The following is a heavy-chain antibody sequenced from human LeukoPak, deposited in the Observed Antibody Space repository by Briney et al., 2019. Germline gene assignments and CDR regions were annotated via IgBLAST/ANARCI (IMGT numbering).Heavy chain of an antibody. Sequence: SGGSLRLSCAISGFTFSACELTWVPQAPGKGLEWVSYISRSGSTRYYADSVKGRFTISRDNAKNSLYLQMNSLRAEDTAVYYRARVATMVRVPLDALDIWGQGTMVSVSS. V-gene: IGHV3-48*03. J-gene: IGHJ3*02. CDR3: ARVATMVRVPLDALDI. CDR2: ISRSGSTR. CDR1: GFTFSACE. D-gene: IGHD3-10*01.